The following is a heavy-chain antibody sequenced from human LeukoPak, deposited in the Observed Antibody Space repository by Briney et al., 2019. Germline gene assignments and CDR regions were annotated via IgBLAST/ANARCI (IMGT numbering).Heavy chain of an antibody. J-gene: IGHJ6*03. CDR2: ISSSGSTI. Sequence: GGSLRLSCAASGFTFSDYYMSWIRQAPGKGLEWVSYISSSGSTIYYADSVKGRFTISRDNDKNSLYLQMNSLRAEDTAVYYCARDAGIAAAGTAYYYYYYMDVWGKGTTVTVSS. V-gene: IGHV3-11*01. CDR1: GFTFSDYY. CDR3: ARDAGIAAAGTAYYYYYYMDV. D-gene: IGHD6-13*01.